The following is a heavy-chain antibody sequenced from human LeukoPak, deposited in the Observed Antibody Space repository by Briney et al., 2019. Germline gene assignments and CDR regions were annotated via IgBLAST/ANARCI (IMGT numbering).Heavy chain of an antibody. J-gene: IGHJ6*03. V-gene: IGHV4-39*01. CDR2: IYYSGST. CDR3: ARITSGWPHYYMDV. D-gene: IGHD6-19*01. CDR1: SGSISSSSYY. Sequence: PSETLSLTCTVSSGSISSSSYYWGWIRQPPGKGLEWIGSIYYSGSTYYNPSLKSRVTISVDTSKNQFSLKLSSVTAADTAVYYCARITSGWPHYYMDVWGKGTTVTVSS.